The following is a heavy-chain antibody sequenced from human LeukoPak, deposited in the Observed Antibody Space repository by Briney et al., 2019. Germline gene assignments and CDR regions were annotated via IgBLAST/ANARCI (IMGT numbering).Heavy chain of an antibody. J-gene: IGHJ4*02. CDR2: IYYSGST. Sequence: SETLSLTCTVSGGSISSSSYYWGWIRQPPGKGLEWIGSIYYSGSTYYNPSLKSRVTISVDTSKNQFSLKLSSVTAADTAVYYCATTGNTATTVEDYWGQGTLVTVSS. V-gene: IGHV4-39*01. CDR1: GGSISSSSYY. CDR3: ATTGNTATTVEDY. D-gene: IGHD5-18*01.